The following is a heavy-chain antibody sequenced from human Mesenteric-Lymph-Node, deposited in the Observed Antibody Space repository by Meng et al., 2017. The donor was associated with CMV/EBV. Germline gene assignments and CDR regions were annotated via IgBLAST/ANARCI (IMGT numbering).Heavy chain of an antibody. J-gene: IGHJ4*02. V-gene: IGHV3-23*01. CDR1: GSTFSSYA. D-gene: IGHD6-19*01. CDR3: AKDLRPYSSGWYAYFDY. Sequence: GGLLRLSCAPPGSTFSSYAMSWSPQARGKGLEWVPAISGSGGSTYYADSVKGRFTSSRDNSKNTMYLQMNRLSAEDTAEYYCAKDLRPYSSGWYAYFDYWGQGTLVTVSS. CDR2: ISGSGGST.